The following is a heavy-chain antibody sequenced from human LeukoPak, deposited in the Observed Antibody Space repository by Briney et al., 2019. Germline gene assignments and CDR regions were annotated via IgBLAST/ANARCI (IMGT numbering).Heavy chain of an antibody. Sequence: MSSETLSHTCTVSGGSISSGGYFWSWIRQHPGKGLEWIAHIYHAGSTHDNPSLRGRVAISLDTSANQFSLRLSSVTAADTAVYFCARATHYSASTGGPYMDVWGQGTTVTVSS. J-gene: IGHJ6*03. V-gene: IGHV4-31*03. D-gene: IGHD3-22*01. CDR3: ARATHYSASTGGPYMDV. CDR1: GGSISSGGYF. CDR2: IYHAGST.